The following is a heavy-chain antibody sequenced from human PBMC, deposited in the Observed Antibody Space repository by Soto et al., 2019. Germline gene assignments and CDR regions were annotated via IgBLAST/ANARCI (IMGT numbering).Heavy chain of an antibody. CDR1: GFTFSSYA. J-gene: IGHJ4*02. V-gene: IGHV3-30-3*01. CDR3: ARAPDNYGDYEWYFDY. D-gene: IGHD4-17*01. Sequence: GGSLRLSCAASGFTFSSYAMHWVRQAPGKGLEWVAVISYDGSNKYYADSVKGRFTISRDNSKNTLYLQMNSLRAEDTAVYYCARAPDNYGDYEWYFDYWGQGTLVTVSS. CDR2: ISYDGSNK.